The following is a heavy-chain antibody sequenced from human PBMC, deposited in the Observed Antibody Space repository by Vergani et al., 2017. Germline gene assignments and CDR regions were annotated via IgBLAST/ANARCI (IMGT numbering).Heavy chain of an antibody. J-gene: IGHJ5*02. CDR3: ARLCRARYCSGGSCYSGPLDH. CDR2: IYYSGCT. CDR1: GGPISSSSYY. Sequence: QLQPQESGPGLVKPSETLSLTCTVSGGPISSSSYYRGWIRQPPGKGLEWIGSIYYSGCTFYNPSLKRRVTISVDTSKNQLSLKLSSVTAADTAVYYCARLCRARYCSGGSCYSGPLDHWGQGTLVTVSS. D-gene: IGHD2-15*01. V-gene: IGHV4-39*01.